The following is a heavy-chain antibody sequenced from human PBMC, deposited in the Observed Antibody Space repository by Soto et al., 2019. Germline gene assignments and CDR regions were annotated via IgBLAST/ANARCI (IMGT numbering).Heavy chain of an antibody. CDR3: SYDSSRGDY. D-gene: IGHD3-22*01. CDR2: LKSEAAGGTT. CDR1: GFAFSSAW. V-gene: IGHV3-15*01. Sequence: GGSLSLSCAASGFAFSSAWMSWARQAPGKGLEWVGRLKSEAAGGTTDYAAPVKGRFTISRDDSKNTLYLQMNSLKTDDTAVYYCSYDSSRGDYWGLGTLVTVSS. J-gene: IGHJ4*02.